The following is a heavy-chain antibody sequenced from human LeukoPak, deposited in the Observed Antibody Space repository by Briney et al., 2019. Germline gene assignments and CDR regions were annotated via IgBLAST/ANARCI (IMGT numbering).Heavy chain of an antibody. V-gene: IGHV3-30*11. CDR3: ARGFLPARGYYYYYGMDV. D-gene: IGHD3-10*01. J-gene: IGHJ6*04. Sequence: PGRSLRLSCAASGFTFNNYALHWVRQAPGKGLQWVAVVSNDGNNKQYVDSVKGRFTVSRDNSKNTLYLEMNSLRPEDTAVFYCARGFLPARGYYYYYGMDVWGKGTTVTVSS. CDR2: VSNDGNNK. CDR1: GFTFNNYA.